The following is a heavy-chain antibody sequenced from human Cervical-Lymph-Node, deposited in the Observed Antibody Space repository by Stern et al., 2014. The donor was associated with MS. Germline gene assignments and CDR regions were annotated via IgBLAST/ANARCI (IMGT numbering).Heavy chain of an antibody. CDR2: IIPILGTA. CDR1: GGTFRNYA. Sequence: VQLVESGAEVKKPGSSVKVSCKASGGTFRNYAISWVRQAPGQGLEWMGGIIPILGTANYAQNFQGRVTITADESTSTAYMELSSLRSDDTAVYYCASLLGRIAVASVDYWGQGTLVTVSS. J-gene: IGHJ4*02. CDR3: ASLLGRIAVASVDY. V-gene: IGHV1-69*01. D-gene: IGHD6-19*01.